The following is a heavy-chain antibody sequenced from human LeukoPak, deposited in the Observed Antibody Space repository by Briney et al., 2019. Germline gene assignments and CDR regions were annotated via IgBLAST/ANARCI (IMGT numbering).Heavy chain of an antibody. V-gene: IGHV3-23*01. CDR1: GFTLSSYG. CDR2: ISGSGGST. CDR3: AKKSRGSGSYYGDY. D-gene: IGHD3-10*01. J-gene: IGHJ4*02. Sequence: GGSLRLSCAASGFTLSSYGMSWVRQAPGKGLEWVSAISGSGGSTYYADSVKGRFTISRDNSKYTLYLQMNSLRAEDTAVYYCAKKSRGSGSYYGDYWGQGILVTVSS.